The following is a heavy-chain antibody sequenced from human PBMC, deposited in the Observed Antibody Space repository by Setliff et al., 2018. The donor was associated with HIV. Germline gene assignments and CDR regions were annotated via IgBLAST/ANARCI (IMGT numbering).Heavy chain of an antibody. CDR3: ATDPGYSSTWYSESFQH. CDR1: GYTLTELS. J-gene: IGHJ1*01. V-gene: IGHV1-24*01. Sequence: ASVKVSCKISGYTLTELSIHWVLQAPGKGLEWMANFDPEDGETFYAQKFQGRLTMTEDTSTDTAYMELSSLRSDDTAMYYCATDPGYSSTWYSESFQHWGQGTVVTVSS. CDR2: FDPEDGET. D-gene: IGHD6-13*01.